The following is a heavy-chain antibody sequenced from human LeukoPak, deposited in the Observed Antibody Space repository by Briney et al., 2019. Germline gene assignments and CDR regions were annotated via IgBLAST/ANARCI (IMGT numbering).Heavy chain of an antibody. J-gene: IGHJ4*02. CDR1: GYTFTSYG. CDR2: ISPYNGNT. D-gene: IGHD3-9*01. CDR3: ARDHRLRYFDWFDY. Sequence: ASVKVSCKASGYTFTSYGISWVRQAPGQGLDGMGWISPYNGNTNYAQKLQGRVTMTTDTSTSTAYMELRSLRSDDTAVYYCARDHRLRYFDWFDYWGQGTLVTVSS. V-gene: IGHV1-18*01.